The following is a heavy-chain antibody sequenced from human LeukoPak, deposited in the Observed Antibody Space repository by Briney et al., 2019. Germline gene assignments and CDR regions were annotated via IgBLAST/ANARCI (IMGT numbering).Heavy chain of an antibody. CDR1: GFTFTSHS. CDR3: ARGEVVTASLPDYFYYYMDV. Sequence: GGSLRLSCAASGFTFTSHSMNWVRQAPGKGLEWVSYITDSGRTIYYADSVKGRFTISRDNAKNSLFLQMNSLRAEDTAVYYCARGEVVTASLPDYFYYYMDVWGKGTTVTISS. J-gene: IGHJ6*03. V-gene: IGHV3-48*04. CDR2: ITDSGRTI. D-gene: IGHD2-21*02.